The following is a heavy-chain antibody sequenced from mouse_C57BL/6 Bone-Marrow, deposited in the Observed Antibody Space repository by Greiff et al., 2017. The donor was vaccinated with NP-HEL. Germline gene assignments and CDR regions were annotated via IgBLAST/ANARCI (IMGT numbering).Heavy chain of an antibody. D-gene: IGHD1-1*01. V-gene: IGHV5-4*03. CDR3: ASLYGSSLWYFDV. J-gene: IGHJ1*03. CDR2: ISDGGSYT. CDR1: GFTFSSYA. Sequence: EVKLMESGGGLVKPGGSLKLSCAASGFTFSSYAMSWVRQTPEKRLEWVATISDGGSYTYYPDNVKGRFTISRDNAKNNLYLQMSHLKSEDTAMYYCASLYGSSLWYFDVWGTGTTVTVSS.